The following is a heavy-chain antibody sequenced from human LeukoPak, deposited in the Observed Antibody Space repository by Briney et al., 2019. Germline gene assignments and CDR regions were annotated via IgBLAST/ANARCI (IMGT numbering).Heavy chain of an antibody. CDR3: ATRGY. J-gene: IGHJ4*02. Sequence: SETLSLTCTVSGGSISSDYWQWIRQPPGKGLEWVGYIYNSGNNHYNSSLKSRVTISIDTSTNQFSLKLASVTAADTAVYYCATRGYWGQGTLVAVSS. CDR1: GGSISSDY. D-gene: IGHD3-10*01. V-gene: IGHV4-59*08. CDR2: IYNSGNN.